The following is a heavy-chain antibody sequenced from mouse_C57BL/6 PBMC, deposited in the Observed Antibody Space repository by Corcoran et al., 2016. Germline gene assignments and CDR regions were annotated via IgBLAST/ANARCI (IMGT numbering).Heavy chain of an antibody. D-gene: IGHD1-1*01. J-gene: IGHJ2*01. Sequence: QIQLVQSGPELKKPGKTVKISCKASGYTFTTYGMSWVKQAPGKGLKWMGWINTYSGVPTYADDFKGRFAFSLETSASTAYLQINNLKNEDTATYFCARRVGSLYYFDYWGQGTTLTVSS. CDR1: GYTFTTYG. CDR3: ARRVGSLYYFDY. CDR2: INTYSGVP. V-gene: IGHV9-3*01.